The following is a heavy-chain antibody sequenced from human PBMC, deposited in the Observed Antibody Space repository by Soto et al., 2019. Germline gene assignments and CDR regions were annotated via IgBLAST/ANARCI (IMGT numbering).Heavy chain of an antibody. CDR3: ARVAIASGGVIAVTYALDV. V-gene: IGHV3-48*02. CDR1: GFTFSNHG. CDR2: ITSSGSTT. J-gene: IGHJ6*02. D-gene: IGHD3-16*02. Sequence: PGGSLRLSCAASGFTFSNHGMNWVRQAPGKGLEWVSFITSSGSTTYYADSVKGRFTVSRDNVKNSLFLQMNSLIDEDTAVYYCARVAIASGGVIAVTYALDVWGQGTTVTVS.